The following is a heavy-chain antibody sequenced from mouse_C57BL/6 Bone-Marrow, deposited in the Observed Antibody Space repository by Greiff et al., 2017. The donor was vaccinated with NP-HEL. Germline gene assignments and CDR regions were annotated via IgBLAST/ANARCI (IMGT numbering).Heavy chain of an antibody. CDR1: GFTFSDYG. CDR3: ARRITTVVATDAMDY. V-gene: IGHV5-17*01. CDR2: ISSGSSTI. J-gene: IGHJ4*01. Sequence: EVQGVESGGGLVKPGGSLKLSCAASGFTFSDYGMHWVRQAPEKGLEWVAYISSGSSTIYYADTVKGRFTISRDNAKNTLFLQMTSLRSEDTAMYYCARRITTVVATDAMDYWGKGTSVTVSS. D-gene: IGHD1-1*01.